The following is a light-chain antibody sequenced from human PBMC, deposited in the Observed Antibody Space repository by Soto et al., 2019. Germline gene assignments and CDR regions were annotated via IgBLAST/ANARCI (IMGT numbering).Light chain of an antibody. Sequence: DIQLTQSPSFLSASVGDRVTITCRASQGISSYLAWYQQKPGKAPELLIYAASTLQSGVPSRFSGSGSGTECTLTISSLQPEDFATYYCQQLYSYPRTFGPGTKVDIK. V-gene: IGKV1-9*01. CDR1: QGISSY. J-gene: IGKJ3*01. CDR3: QQLYSYPRT. CDR2: AAS.